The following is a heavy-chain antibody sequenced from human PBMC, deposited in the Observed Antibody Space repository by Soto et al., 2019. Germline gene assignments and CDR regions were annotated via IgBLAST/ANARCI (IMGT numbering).Heavy chain of an antibody. Sequence: GGSLRLSCAASGFTFSSYGMHWVRQAPGKGLEWVAVIWYDGSNKYYADSVKGRFTVSRDNAKNSVYLEMNSLSAEDTAVYYCARESEDLTSNFDYWGQGTLVTVS. CDR1: GFTFSSYG. J-gene: IGHJ4*02. V-gene: IGHV3-33*01. CDR2: IWYDGSNK. CDR3: ARESEDLTSNFDY.